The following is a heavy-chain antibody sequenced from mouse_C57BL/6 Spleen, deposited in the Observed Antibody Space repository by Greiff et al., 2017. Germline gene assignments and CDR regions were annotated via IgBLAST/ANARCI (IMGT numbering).Heavy chain of an antibody. CDR1: GYAFTNYL. D-gene: IGHD4-1*01. Sequence: VQLQQSGAELVRPGTSVTVSCKASGYAFTNYLIEWVKQRPGQGLEWIGVINPGSGGTNYNEKFKGKATLTADKSSSTAYMQLSSLTSEDSAVYFGARGANGDGENYWGQGTTLTVSS. J-gene: IGHJ2*01. V-gene: IGHV1-54*01. CDR2: INPGSGGT. CDR3: ARGANGDGENY.